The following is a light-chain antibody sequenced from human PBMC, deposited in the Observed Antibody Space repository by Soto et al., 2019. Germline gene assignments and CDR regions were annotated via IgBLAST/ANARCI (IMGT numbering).Light chain of an antibody. CDR1: SSDVGGYNY. CDR2: EVS. CDR3: SSYTYSSTRV. J-gene: IGLJ1*01. V-gene: IGLV2-14*01. Sequence: QSALTQPASVSGSPGQSITISCTGTSSDVGGYNYVSWYQQHPGKAPKLIIYEVSSRPSGASHRFSASKSDNTASLTISGLQAEDEADYYCSSYTYSSTRVFGTGTKLTVL.